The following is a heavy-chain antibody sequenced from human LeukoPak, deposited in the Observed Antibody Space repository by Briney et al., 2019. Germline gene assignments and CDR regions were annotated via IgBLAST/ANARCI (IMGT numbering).Heavy chain of an antibody. CDR3: ARVKWLPSNYYYYYGMDV. J-gene: IGHJ6*04. Sequence: QPGGSLRLSCAASGFTFSSYAMSWVRQAPGKGLEWVSAISGSGGSTYYADSVKGRFTISRDNAKNALYLQMNSLRAEDTAVYYCARVKWLPSNYYYYYGMDVWGKGTTVTVSS. D-gene: IGHD5-12*01. V-gene: IGHV3-23*01. CDR2: ISGSGGST. CDR1: GFTFSSYA.